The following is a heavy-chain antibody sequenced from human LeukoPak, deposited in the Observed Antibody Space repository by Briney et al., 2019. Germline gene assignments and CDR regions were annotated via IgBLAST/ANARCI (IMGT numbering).Heavy chain of an antibody. CDR3: AQLVRVGYGDRD. Sequence: SVKVSCKASGGSFSSYAISWVRQAPGQGLEWMGRIIPIFGTANYAQKFQGRVTITTDESTSTAYMELSSLRSEDTAVYYCAQLVRVGYGDRDWGQGTLVTVSS. J-gene: IGHJ4*02. CDR2: IIPIFGTA. V-gene: IGHV1-69*05. CDR1: GGSFSSYA. D-gene: IGHD4-17*01.